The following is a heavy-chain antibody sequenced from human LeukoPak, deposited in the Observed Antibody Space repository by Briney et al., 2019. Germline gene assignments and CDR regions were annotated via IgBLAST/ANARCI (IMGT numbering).Heavy chain of an antibody. CDR1: GYTFTGYF. CDR3: ARVRDYGDYAYFDY. J-gene: IGHJ4*02. Sequence: ASVKVSCKASGYTFTGYFIHWVRQAPGQGLEWMGWISAYNGNTNYAQKLQGRVTMTTDTSTSTAYMELRSLRSDDTAVYYCARVRDYGDYAYFDYWGQGTLVTVSS. V-gene: IGHV1-18*04. D-gene: IGHD4-17*01. CDR2: ISAYNGNT.